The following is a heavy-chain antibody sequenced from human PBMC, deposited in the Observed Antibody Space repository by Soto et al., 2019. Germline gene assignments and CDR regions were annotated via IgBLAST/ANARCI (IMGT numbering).Heavy chain of an antibody. J-gene: IGHJ4*02. D-gene: IGHD3-22*01. V-gene: IGHV3-23*01. Sequence: GGSLRLSCAASGFTFSIYAMSWVRQAPGKGLEWVSTITGNGGTSYADFVRGRFTISRDNSKNTLYLQMKSLRAEDTAVYYCAKAAPGSGWLSDYWGQGTLVTVSS. CDR3: AKAAPGSGWLSDY. CDR1: GFTFSIYA. CDR2: ITGNGGT.